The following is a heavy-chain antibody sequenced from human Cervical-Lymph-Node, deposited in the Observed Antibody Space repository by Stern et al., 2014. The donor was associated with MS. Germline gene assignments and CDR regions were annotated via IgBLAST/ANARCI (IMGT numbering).Heavy chain of an antibody. CDR2: IYPGDSET. CDR1: GFKFSIYG. V-gene: IGHV5-51*01. D-gene: IGHD1-14*01. Sequence: EVQLLESGAELIRPGESLKISCKGSGFKFSIYGIAWVRQMPGKGLEWMGIIYPGDSETRYSPSFQGQVTMSADKSTSTAYLQWSSLNASDTAMYFCARQTTAWASDVWGQGTLVTVSS. J-gene: IGHJ4*02. CDR3: ARQTTAWASDV.